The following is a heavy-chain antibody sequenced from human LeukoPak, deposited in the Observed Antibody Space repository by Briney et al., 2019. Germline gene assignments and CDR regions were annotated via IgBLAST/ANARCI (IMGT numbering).Heavy chain of an antibody. CDR3: ARAGYSYGTGYYFDY. CDR2: IYYTGAT. V-gene: IGHV4-59*01. CDR1: SGSIGSFY. J-gene: IGHJ4*02. Sequence: SETLSLTCTVSSGSIGSFYWSWIRLPPGKGLEWIGYIYYTGATYYNPSLKSRVTISLDTSKDQFSLKLSSVTAADAAVYYCARAGYSYGTGYYFDYWGQGALVTVSS. D-gene: IGHD5-18*01.